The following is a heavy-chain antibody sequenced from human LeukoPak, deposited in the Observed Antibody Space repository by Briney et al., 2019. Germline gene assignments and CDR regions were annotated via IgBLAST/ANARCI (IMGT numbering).Heavy chain of an antibody. CDR2: IYYSGST. CDR3: ARVPRQCSSTSCYLYNWFDP. CDR1: GGSISSYY. Sequence: SETLSLTRTVSGGSISSYYWSSVRQPPGKGLERLGYIYYSGSTNYNPSLKSRVTISVDTSKNQFSLKLSSVTAADTAVCYCARVPRQCSSTSCYLYNWFDPCGQGTLVSVSS. D-gene: IGHD2-2*01. V-gene: IGHV4-59*01. J-gene: IGHJ5*02.